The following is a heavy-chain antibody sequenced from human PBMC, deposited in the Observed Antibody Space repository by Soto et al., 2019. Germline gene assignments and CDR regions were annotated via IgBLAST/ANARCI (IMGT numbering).Heavy chain of an antibody. CDR3: ERSPAVTALPYYYYYYMDV. J-gene: IGHJ6*03. V-gene: IGHV3-33*01. CDR1: GFTFSSYG. CDR2: IWYDGSNK. D-gene: IGHD4-17*01. Sequence: QVQLVESGGGVVQPGRSLRLSCAASGFTFSSYGMHWVRQAPGKGLEWVAVIWYDGSNKYYADSVKGRFTISRDNSKNTLYLQMNSLRAEDTAVYYCERSPAVTALPYYYYYYMDVWGNGTTVTVSS.